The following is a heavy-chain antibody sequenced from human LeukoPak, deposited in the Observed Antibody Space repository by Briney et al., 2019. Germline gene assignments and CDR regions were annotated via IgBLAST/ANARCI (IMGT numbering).Heavy chain of an antibody. V-gene: IGHV3-30*03. Sequence: GGSLRLSCAASGFTFSSYGMHWVRQAPGKGLEWVAVISYDGSNKYYVDSVKGRFTISRDNAKNSLYLQMNSLRAEDTAVYYCAREGIARIGYSGYDLNAFDIWGQGTMVTVSS. CDR2: ISYDGSNK. CDR1: GFTFSSYG. J-gene: IGHJ3*02. CDR3: AREGIARIGYSGYDLNAFDI. D-gene: IGHD5-12*01.